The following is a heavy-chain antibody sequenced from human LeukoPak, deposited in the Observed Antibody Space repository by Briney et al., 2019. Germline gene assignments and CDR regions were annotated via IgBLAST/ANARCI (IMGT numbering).Heavy chain of an antibody. D-gene: IGHD4-17*01. CDR1: GYTFTSYY. CDR3: ARVNYGDFHFDY. CDR2: INPSGGST. J-gene: IGHJ4*02. V-gene: IGHV1-46*01. Sequence: ASVKVSCKASGYTFTSYYMHWVRQAPGQGLEWMGIINPSGGSTSYAQKFQGRVTMTRDTSTSTVYMELGSLRSEDTAVYYCARVNYGDFHFDYWGQGTLVTVSS.